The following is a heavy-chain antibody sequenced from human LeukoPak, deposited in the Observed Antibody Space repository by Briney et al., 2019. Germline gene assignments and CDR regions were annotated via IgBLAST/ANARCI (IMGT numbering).Heavy chain of an antibody. D-gene: IGHD4-23*01. J-gene: IGHJ4*02. V-gene: IGHV3-11*05. CDR2: ISGNSFYT. CDR1: GFTFSDYY. CDR3: ARGDGGNSAFDY. Sequence: PGGSLRLSCAASGFTFSDYYMSWIRQAPGKGLEWVSYISGNSFYTNYADSVKGRFTISRDNAKNSLYLQMNSLRAEDPAVYYCARGDGGNSAFDYWGQGNLVTVSS.